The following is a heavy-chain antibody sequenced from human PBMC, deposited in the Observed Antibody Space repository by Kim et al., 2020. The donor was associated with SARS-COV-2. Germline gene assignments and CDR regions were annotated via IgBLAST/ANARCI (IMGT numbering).Heavy chain of an antibody. Sequence: GGSLRLSCSASGLTFSAYEMNWVRQAPGKGLEWVAYISPRGDDIYYADSVKGRFTISRDNAKESVYLQMTSLRVEDTAIYYCARGGRDGCDYWGQGTLVTVSS. D-gene: IGHD6-19*01. V-gene: IGHV3-48*03. CDR3: ARGGRDGCDY. J-gene: IGHJ4*02. CDR2: ISPRGDDI. CDR1: GLTFSAYE.